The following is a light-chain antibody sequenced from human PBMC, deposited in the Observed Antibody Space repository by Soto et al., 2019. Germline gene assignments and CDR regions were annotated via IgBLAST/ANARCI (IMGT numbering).Light chain of an antibody. Sequence: EIVLTQSPATLSLSPGERATLSCRASQSVSSYLAWYQQKPGQAPRLLIYDASNRATGIPARFSGSGSGTDFTLTISSLETEEFAVYYCQQRSNWQIPFGGGTKVEIK. J-gene: IGKJ4*01. V-gene: IGKV3-11*01. CDR3: QQRSNWQIP. CDR1: QSVSSY. CDR2: DAS.